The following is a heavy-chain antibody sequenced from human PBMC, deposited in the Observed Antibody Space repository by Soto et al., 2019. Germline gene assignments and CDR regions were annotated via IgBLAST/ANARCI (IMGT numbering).Heavy chain of an antibody. V-gene: IGHV3-7*03. CDR2: IKQDGSEK. CDR3: ARDDSHRHYDLLGFFDY. CDR1: GFTFSSYW. D-gene: IGHD3-22*01. Sequence: EVQLVESGGGLVQPGGSLRLSCAASGFTFSSYWMSWVRQAPGKGLEWVANIKQDGSEKYYVDSVKGRFTISRDNAKNSLYLQMNSLRAEDTAVYYCARDDSHRHYDLLGFFDYWGQGTLVTVSS. J-gene: IGHJ4*02.